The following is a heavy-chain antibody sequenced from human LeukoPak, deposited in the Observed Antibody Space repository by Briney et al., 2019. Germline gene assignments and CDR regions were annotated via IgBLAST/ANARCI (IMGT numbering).Heavy chain of an antibody. V-gene: IGHV3-48*02. CDR3: ARGRGSGRWLDY. D-gene: IGHD3-10*01. J-gene: IGHJ4*02. CDR1: GLTFSEYN. Sequence: GGSLRLSCAASGLTFSEYNMNWVREAPGKGLEWLSYISSSGGTTYYADSVKGRFTISRDNAKISLYLQMNSLRDEDTAVYYCARGRGSGRWLDYWGQGNLVTVSS. CDR2: ISSSGGTT.